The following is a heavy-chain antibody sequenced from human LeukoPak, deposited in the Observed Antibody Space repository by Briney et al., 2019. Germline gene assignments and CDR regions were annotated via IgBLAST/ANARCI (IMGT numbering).Heavy chain of an antibody. CDR2: ISSSSSYI. D-gene: IGHD3-3*01. Sequence: GGSLRLSCAASGFTFSSYSMNWVRQAPGKGLEWVSSISSSSSYIYYADSVKGRFTISRDNAKNSLYLQMNSLRAEDTAVYYCARAGFDYGMDVWGQGTTVTVSS. CDR3: ARAGFDYGMDV. V-gene: IGHV3-21*01. CDR1: GFTFSSYS. J-gene: IGHJ6*02.